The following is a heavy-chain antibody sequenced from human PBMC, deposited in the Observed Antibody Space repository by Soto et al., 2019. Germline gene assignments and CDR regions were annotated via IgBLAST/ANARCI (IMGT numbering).Heavy chain of an antibody. D-gene: IGHD6-13*01. J-gene: IGHJ4*02. Sequence: PSETLSLTCAVYGGSFSGYYWSWIRQPPGKGLEWIGEINHSGSTNYNPSLKSRVTISVDTSKNQFSLKLSSVTAADTAVYYCARLSVGSWYSIDYWGQGTLVTVSS. CDR3: ARLSVGSWYSIDY. CDR1: GGSFSGYY. CDR2: INHSGST. V-gene: IGHV4-34*01.